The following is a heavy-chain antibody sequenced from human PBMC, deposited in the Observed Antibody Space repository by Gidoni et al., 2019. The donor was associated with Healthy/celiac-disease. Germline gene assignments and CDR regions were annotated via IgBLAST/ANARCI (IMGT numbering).Heavy chain of an antibody. CDR1: GSTFSRDS. J-gene: IGHJ6*02. V-gene: IGHV3-21*01. CDR3: ASVGIVGATPPVRPYGYYGMDV. D-gene: IGHD1-26*01. Sequence: EVQLVESGGGLVKPGGSLRLSCAASGSTFSRDSMNCVSQDPGKGLEWVSSISRTSSYIYYADSVKGRLTICRDNSKNSLYRQMNTLRAEDTAVYYCASVGIVGATPPVRPYGYYGMDVWGQGPTVTVSS. CDR2: ISRTSSYI.